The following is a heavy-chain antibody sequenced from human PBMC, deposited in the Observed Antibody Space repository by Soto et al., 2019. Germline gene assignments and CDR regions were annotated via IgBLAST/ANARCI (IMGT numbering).Heavy chain of an antibody. Sequence: GESLKISCMGSEYNFSTYWIAWVRQMPGKGLEWMGIIYPGDSDTRYSPSFQGQVTISADKSISTAYLQWSSLRASDSAMYYCARSRITGSTWTFDYWGQGTLVTVSS. CDR2: IYPGDSDT. V-gene: IGHV5-51*01. J-gene: IGHJ4*02. CDR1: EYNFSTYW. D-gene: IGHD1-20*01. CDR3: ARSRITGSTWTFDY.